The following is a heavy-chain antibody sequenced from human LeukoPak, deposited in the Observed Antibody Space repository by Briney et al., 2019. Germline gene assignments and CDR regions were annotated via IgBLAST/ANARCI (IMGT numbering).Heavy chain of an antibody. CDR3: ARGQVPAARGYNWFDP. D-gene: IGHD2-2*01. Sequence: PSETLSPTCAVYGWSFNDYYWNWIRQPPGKGLEWIGEINARGDTSFNPSLKSRVTISVDTSKSQFSLRLTSMIAADTAVYYCARGQVPAARGYNWFDPWGQGTLVTVSS. V-gene: IGHV4-34*01. J-gene: IGHJ5*02. CDR1: GWSFNDYY. CDR2: INARGDT.